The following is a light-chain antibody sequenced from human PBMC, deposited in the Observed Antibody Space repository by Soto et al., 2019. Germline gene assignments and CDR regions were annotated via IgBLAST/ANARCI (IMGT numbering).Light chain of an antibody. Sequence: DIQMTQSPSTLSGSVGDRVTITCRASQTISSWLAWYQQKPGKAPKLLIYKASSLESGVPSRFSGSGSGTEFTLTISSLQPDGFATYYCQQYNSYSRTFGQGTKVDIK. J-gene: IGKJ1*01. CDR1: QTISSW. V-gene: IGKV1-5*03. CDR3: QQYNSYSRT. CDR2: KAS.